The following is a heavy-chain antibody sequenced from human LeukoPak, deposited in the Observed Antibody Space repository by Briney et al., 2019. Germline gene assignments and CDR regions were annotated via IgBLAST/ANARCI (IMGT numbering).Heavy chain of an antibody. J-gene: IGHJ4*02. CDR2: INPNSGGT. Sequence: GASVKVSCKASGYTFNIYYMHWVRQVPGQRLEWMGYINPNSGGTNYAQNFQGRVTMTRDTSISTVYMELDSLRSDDTAAYYCARDLGVWETYRFSLLSRGQGSLVTVSS. V-gene: IGHV1-2*02. CDR3: ARDLGVWETYRFSLLS. D-gene: IGHD3-16*02. CDR1: GYTFNIYY.